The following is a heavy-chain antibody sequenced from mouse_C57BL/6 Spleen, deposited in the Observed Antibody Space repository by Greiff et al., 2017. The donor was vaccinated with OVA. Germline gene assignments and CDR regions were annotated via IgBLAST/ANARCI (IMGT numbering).Heavy chain of an antibody. CDR2: IYPGSGNT. J-gene: IGHJ1*03. CDR1: GYTFTDYY. D-gene: IGHD1-1*01. CDR3: AVDYYGSSHWYFDV. Sequence: QVQLQQSGAELVRPGASVKLSCKASGYTFTDYYINWVKQRPGQGLEWIARIYPGSGNTYYNEKFKGKATLTAEKSSSTAYMQLSSLTSEDSAVYFGAVDYYGSSHWYFDVWGTGTTVTVSS. V-gene: IGHV1-76*01.